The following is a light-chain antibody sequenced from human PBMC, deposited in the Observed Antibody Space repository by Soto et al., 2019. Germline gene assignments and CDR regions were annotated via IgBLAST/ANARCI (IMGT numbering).Light chain of an antibody. CDR3: AAWDDSLNGYYV. J-gene: IGLJ1*01. V-gene: IGLV1-44*01. Sequence: QSVLTQPPSASGTPGQRVTISCSGSSSNIGSNTVNWYQRLPGTAPKLLIYSNNQRPSGVPDQFSGSKSGTSASLAISGLQSEDEADYYCAAWDDSLNGYYVFGTGTKVTVL. CDR1: SSNIGSNT. CDR2: SNN.